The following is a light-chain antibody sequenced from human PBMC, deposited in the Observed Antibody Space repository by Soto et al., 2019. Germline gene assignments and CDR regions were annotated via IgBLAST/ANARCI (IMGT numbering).Light chain of an antibody. Sequence: IVITQYPDTLSVSPGETVTLSCRASQSVRTNLAWYQHKPGQSPRLLIYGASNRATGFPARFSGSGSGTEFTLTISSLQSEDFVVYYCQQYNDNWPTFGQGTKVDIK. CDR3: QQYNDNWPT. V-gene: IGKV3-15*01. CDR2: GAS. CDR1: QSVRTN. J-gene: IGKJ1*01.